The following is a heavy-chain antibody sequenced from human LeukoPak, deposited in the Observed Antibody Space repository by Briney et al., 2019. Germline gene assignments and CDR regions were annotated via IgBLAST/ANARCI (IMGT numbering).Heavy chain of an antibody. CDR3: ARLYYYGSGSYLYYYYMDV. CDR2: IYPGDSDT. J-gene: IGHJ6*03. D-gene: IGHD3-10*01. Sequence: GEPLKISCKGSGYSFSNYWIGWVRQMPGKGLEWMAIIYPGDSDTRYSSSFQGQVTISADKSISTAYLQWSSLRASDTAKYYCARLYYYGSGSYLYYYYMDVWGKGTTVTISS. CDR1: GYSFSNYW. V-gene: IGHV5-51*01.